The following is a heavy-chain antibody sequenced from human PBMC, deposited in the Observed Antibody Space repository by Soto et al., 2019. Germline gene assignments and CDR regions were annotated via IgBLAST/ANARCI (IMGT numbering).Heavy chain of an antibody. CDR3: ARATGFRPVTELDY. V-gene: IGHV3-7*01. CDR1: GFTFSSYW. Sequence: EVQLVESGGGLVQPGGSLRLSCAASGFTFSSYWMSWVRQAPGKGLEWVANIKQDGSEKYYVDSAKGRFTISRDNAKNSLYLQMNSLRAEDTAVYYCARATGFRPVTELDYWGQGTLVTVSS. J-gene: IGHJ4*02. CDR2: IKQDGSEK. D-gene: IGHD4-17*01.